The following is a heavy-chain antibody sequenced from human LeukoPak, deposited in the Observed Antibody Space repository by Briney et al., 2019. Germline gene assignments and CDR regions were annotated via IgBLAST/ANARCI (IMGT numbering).Heavy chain of an antibody. V-gene: IGHV3-7*01. J-gene: IGHJ4*02. CDR1: GFTFSSYW. Sequence: GGSLRLSFAASGFTFSSYWMSWVRQAPGKGLEWVANKKQDGSEKYYVDSVKGRFTISRDNAKNSLYLQMNSLRAEDTAVYYCARDRGYYDSSGYYYGPTFFDYWGQGTLVTVSS. CDR3: ARDRGYYDSSGYYYGPTFFDY. CDR2: KKQDGSEK. D-gene: IGHD3-22*01.